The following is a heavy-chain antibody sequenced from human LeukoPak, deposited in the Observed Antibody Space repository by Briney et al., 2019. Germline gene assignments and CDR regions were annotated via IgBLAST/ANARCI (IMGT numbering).Heavy chain of an antibody. J-gene: IGHJ4*02. CDR1: GYTFTNYD. D-gene: IGHD6-6*01. V-gene: IGHV1-8*03. Sequence: ASVKVSXKASGYTFTNYDINWVRQATGQGLEWMGWMNPKSGNTGYAQKFRDRVTITRDTPRSTVYMELSSLRSEDTAVYYCARGRYSSSDDYWGQGTLVTVSS. CDR2: MNPKSGNT. CDR3: ARGRYSSSDDY.